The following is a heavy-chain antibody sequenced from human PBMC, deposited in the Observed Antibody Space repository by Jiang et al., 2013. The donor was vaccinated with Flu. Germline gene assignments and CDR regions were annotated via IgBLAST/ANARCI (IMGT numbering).Heavy chain of an antibody. CDR2: IIPIFGTA. V-gene: IGHV1-69*01. Sequence: SGAEVKKPGSSVKVSCKASGGTFSSYAISWVRQAPGQGLEWMGGIIPIFGTANYAQKFQGRVTITADESTSTAYMELSSLRSEDTAVYYCAREEAGDFWSGSRYYYGMDVWGQGTTVTVSS. CDR3: AREEAGDFWSGSRYYYGMDV. J-gene: IGHJ6*02. CDR1: GGTFSSYA. D-gene: IGHD3-3*01.